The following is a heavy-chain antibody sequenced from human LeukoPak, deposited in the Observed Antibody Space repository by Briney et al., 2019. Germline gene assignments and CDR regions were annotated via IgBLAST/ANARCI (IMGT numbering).Heavy chain of an antibody. CDR3: ARGAQRHAFDI. J-gene: IGHJ3*02. CDR1: GFTFSSYA. CDR2: ISYDGSNK. Sequence: GGSLRLSCAASGFTFSSYAMHWVRQAPGKGLEWVAVISYDGSNKYYADSVKGRFTISRDNSKNTLYLQMNSLRAGDTAVYYCARGAQRHAFDIWGQGTMATVSS. V-gene: IGHV3-30-3*01. D-gene: IGHD5-24*01.